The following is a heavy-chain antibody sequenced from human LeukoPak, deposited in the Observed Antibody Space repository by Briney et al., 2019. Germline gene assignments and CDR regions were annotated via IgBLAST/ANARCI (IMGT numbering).Heavy chain of an antibody. Sequence: SETLSLTCTVSGYSSSSGYYWGWIRQPPGKGLEWIGSIYHSGSTYYNPSLKSRVTISVDTSKNQFSLKLSSVTAADTAVYYCARVTLNDYGDYVDYWGQGTLVTVSS. V-gene: IGHV4-38-2*02. CDR2: IYHSGST. CDR1: GYSSSSGYY. D-gene: IGHD4-17*01. CDR3: ARVTLNDYGDYVDY. J-gene: IGHJ4*02.